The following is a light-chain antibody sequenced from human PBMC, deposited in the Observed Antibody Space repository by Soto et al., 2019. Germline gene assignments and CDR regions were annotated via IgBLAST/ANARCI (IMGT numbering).Light chain of an antibody. CDR1: QSVSKY. CDR3: HHYSTSPWT. J-gene: IGKJ1*01. Sequence: EIVLTQSPGTLSLSPGERATLSCRASQSVSKYLAWYQKKPGQAPRVLIYGASSRATGIPDRFSGSGSGTDFTLTINRLEPEDFAVYYCHHYSTSPWTLGRGTKVEIK. CDR2: GAS. V-gene: IGKV3-20*01.